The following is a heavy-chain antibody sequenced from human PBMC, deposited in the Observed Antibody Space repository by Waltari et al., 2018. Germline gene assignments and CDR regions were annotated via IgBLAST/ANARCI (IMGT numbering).Heavy chain of an antibody. CDR1: GFTLSNYW. CDR3: VRNRGWQQFDF. V-gene: IGHV3-7*01. J-gene: IGHJ4*02. D-gene: IGHD2-15*01. Sequence: EVQLVESGGGLVQPGGSLRLSCAVSGFTLSNYWMGWVRQAPGKGLEWVAGIKEDGSRKDDVDSVKGRFTISRDNAKSTLYLQMNSLRAEDTAVFYCVRNRGWQQFDFWGQGTLVTVSS. CDR2: IKEDGSRK.